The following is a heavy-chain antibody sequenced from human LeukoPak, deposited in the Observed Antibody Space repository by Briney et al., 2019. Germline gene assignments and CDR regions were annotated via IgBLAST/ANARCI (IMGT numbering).Heavy chain of an antibody. CDR2: ISSSSSYI. V-gene: IGHV3-21*01. D-gene: IGHD3-22*01. CDR3: ARDTGAYYDSGGLDY. J-gene: IGHJ4*02. Sequence: GGSLRLSCAASGFTFSSYAMNWVRQAPGKGLEWVSSISSSSSYIYYADSVKGRFTISRDNAKNSLYLRMNSLRAEDTAVYYCARDTGAYYDSGGLDYWGQGTLVTVSS. CDR1: GFTFSSYA.